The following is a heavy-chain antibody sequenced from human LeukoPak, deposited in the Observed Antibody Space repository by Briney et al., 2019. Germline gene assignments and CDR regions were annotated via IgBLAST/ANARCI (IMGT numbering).Heavy chain of an antibody. V-gene: IGHV3-74*01. D-gene: IGHD2-15*01. Sequence: GGSLRLSCAGSGFTFSKYWMHWVRQAPGKGLVWVSRINSDGSSTIYADSVKGRFTISRDNSKNTLYPQMNSLRAEDTAVYYCARAVGSSTFDYWGQGTLVTVSS. CDR2: INSDGSST. J-gene: IGHJ4*02. CDR3: ARAVGSSTFDY. CDR1: GFTFSKYW.